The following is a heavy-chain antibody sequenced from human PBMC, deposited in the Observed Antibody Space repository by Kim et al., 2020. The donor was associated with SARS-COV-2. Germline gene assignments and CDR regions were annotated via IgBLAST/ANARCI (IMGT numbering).Heavy chain of an antibody. J-gene: IGHJ6*02. Sequence: ENYYADSVKGRFTISRDNANNSRNLQMSSLRVEETAVYYCARNAYYNGLDVWGQGTTVTVS. CDR3: ARNAYYNGLDV. V-gene: IGHV3-7*04. CDR2: EN.